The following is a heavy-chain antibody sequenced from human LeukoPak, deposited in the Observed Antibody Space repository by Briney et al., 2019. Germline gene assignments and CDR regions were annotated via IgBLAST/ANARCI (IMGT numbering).Heavy chain of an antibody. D-gene: IGHD3-22*01. CDR3: AREPYDSSGYYYDYFDY. CDR1: GFTFSAYF. Sequence: GGSLRLSCSASGFTFSAYFMHWVRQAPGKGLEYVSSISSNEYDTYYADSVKGRFTISRDNSKNTLFLQMSSLRAEDTAVYYCAREPYDSSGYYYDYFDYWGQGTLVTVSS. CDR2: ISSNEYDT. J-gene: IGHJ4*02. V-gene: IGHV3-64D*06.